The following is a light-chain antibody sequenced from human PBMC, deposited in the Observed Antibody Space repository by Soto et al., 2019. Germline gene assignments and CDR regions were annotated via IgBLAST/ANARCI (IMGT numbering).Light chain of an antibody. CDR2: EVS. J-gene: IGLJ3*02. Sequence: QSALTQPASVSGSPGQSITISCTGTSSDVGGYAYVSWYQQHPGKAPRLLISEVSDRPSGVSNRFSGSKSGNTASLTISGLHTEDEADYYCSSYTARSAWVFGGGTKVTVL. CDR3: SSYTARSAWV. V-gene: IGLV2-14*01. CDR1: SSDVGGYAY.